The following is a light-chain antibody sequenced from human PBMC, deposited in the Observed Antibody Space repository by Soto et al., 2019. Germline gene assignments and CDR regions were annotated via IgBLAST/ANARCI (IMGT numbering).Light chain of an antibody. V-gene: IGLV1-47*01. Sequence: QSVLTQPPSASGTPGQRVTISCSGSSSSIGSNNVYWYHQLPGTAPKLLIYRNNQRPSGVPDRFSGSKSGTSASLAISGLRSEDEAYYYCAAWDDSVSGYLFGTGTNVAV. J-gene: IGLJ1*01. CDR1: SSSIGSNN. CDR2: RNN. CDR3: AAWDDSVSGYL.